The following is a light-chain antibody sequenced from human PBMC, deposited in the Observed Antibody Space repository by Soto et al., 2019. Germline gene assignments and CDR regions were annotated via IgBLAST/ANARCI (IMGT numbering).Light chain of an antibody. CDR2: STN. CDR1: SGSVSTTYF. V-gene: IGLV8-61*01. CDR3: VLYMGSAIVL. Sequence: QTVVTQEPSFSVSPGGTVTLTCGLSSGSVSTTYFPSWYQQTPGQDPRTLIYSTNTRSSGVPDRFSGSILGNKAALTITGAQADDESDYYCVLYMGSAIVLFGGGTKLTVL. J-gene: IGLJ2*01.